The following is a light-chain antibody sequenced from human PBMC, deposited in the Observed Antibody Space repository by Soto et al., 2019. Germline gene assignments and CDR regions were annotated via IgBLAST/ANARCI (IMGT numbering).Light chain of an antibody. CDR3: SSYTGDSSYV. CDR1: SSDVGAYDS. J-gene: IGLJ1*01. Sequence: QSVLTQPASVSGSPGQSIAISCTGTSSDVGAYDSVCWYQQHPGKAPKLITFGVSNRPSGVSNRFSGHKSGNTASLTISGLQAEDEADYYCSSYTGDSSYVFGTGTKVTVL. CDR2: GVS. V-gene: IGLV2-14*03.